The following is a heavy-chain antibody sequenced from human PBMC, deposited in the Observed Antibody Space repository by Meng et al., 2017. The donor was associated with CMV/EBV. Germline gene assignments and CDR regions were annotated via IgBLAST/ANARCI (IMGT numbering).Heavy chain of an antibody. J-gene: IGHJ6*02. CDR2: IRYDGSNK. Sequence: GESLKISCAASGFTFSSYGMHWVRQAPGKGLEWVAFIRYDGSNKYYADSVKGRFTISRDNSKNTLYLQMNSLRAEDTAVYYFAKDFYDFWSGYLIDYYYYYGMDVWGQGTTVTVSS. V-gene: IGHV3-30*02. CDR1: GFTFSSYG. CDR3: AKDFYDFWSGYLIDYYYYYGMDV. D-gene: IGHD3-3*01.